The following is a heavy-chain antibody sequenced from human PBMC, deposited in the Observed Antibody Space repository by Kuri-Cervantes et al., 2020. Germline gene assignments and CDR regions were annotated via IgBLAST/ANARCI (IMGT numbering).Heavy chain of an antibody. CDR2: INRNSGNT. CDR1: GYTFTSYD. V-gene: IGHV1-8*01. Sequence: ASVKVSCKASGYTFTSYDINWVRQATGQGLEWMGWINRNSGNTGYAQKFQGRVTMTRNTSISTAYMELRSLRPDDTAVYYCARGRDPNYDILTGYYHWGQGTLVTVSS. CDR3: ARGRDPNYDILTGYYH. J-gene: IGHJ5*02. D-gene: IGHD3-9*01.